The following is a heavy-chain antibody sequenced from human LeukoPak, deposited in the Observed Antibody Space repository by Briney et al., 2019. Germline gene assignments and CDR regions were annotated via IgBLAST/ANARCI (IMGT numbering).Heavy chain of an antibody. CDR1: GVTFSSFA. D-gene: IGHD6-13*01. Sequence: GGSLRLSCAASGVTFSSFAMHWVRQAPGKGLEWVAVISYDESDKFYGDSVKGRFTLSRDNSKNTLYLQMNSLRPEDTAVYYCARDGQLDYWGQGTLVTVSS. J-gene: IGHJ4*02. CDR2: ISYDESDK. CDR3: ARDGQLDY. V-gene: IGHV3-30*04.